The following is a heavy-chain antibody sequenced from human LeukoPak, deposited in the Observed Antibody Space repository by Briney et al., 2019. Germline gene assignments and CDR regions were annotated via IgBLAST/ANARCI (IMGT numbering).Heavy chain of an antibody. V-gene: IGHV1-18*04. CDR1: GYTFTGYY. Sequence: ASVKVSCKASGYTFTGYYMHWVRQAPGQGLEWMGWISAYNGNTNYAQKLQGRVTMTTDTSTSTAYMELRSLRSDDTAVYYCARAMPFYCSSTSCYYGMDVWGQGTTVTVSS. J-gene: IGHJ6*02. CDR3: ARAMPFYCSSTSCYYGMDV. D-gene: IGHD2-2*01. CDR2: ISAYNGNT.